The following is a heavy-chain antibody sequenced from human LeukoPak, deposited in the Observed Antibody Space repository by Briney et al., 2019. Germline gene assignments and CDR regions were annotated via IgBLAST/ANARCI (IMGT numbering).Heavy chain of an antibody. V-gene: IGHV3-48*03. J-gene: IGHJ4*02. CDR1: GFTFSSYE. CDR2: ISSSGSTI. CDR3: ARGVGNYRYYFDY. D-gene: IGHD3-22*01. Sequence: GGSLRLSCAASGFTFSSYEMNWVRQAPGKGLEWVSYISSSGSTIYYADSVKGRFTISRDNTKNSLYLQMNSLRAEDTAVYFCARGVGNYRYYFDYWGQGTLVTVSS.